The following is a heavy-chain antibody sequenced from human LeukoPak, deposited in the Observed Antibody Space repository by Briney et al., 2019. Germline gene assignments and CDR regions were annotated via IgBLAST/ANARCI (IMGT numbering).Heavy chain of an antibody. V-gene: IGHV4-34*01. CDR3: ARCELRYFCWLP. J-gene: IGHJ4*02. D-gene: IGHD3-9*01. Sequence: AEGAARTCTLEGGCVIGCSCAWIREPPGEGLEGIGEIKHSGGTNYNPSLKSRVTISVDTSKNQFSLKLSSVTAADTAVYYCARCELRYFCWLPWGQGTMVTVSS. CDR1: GGCVIGCS. CDR2: IKHSGGT.